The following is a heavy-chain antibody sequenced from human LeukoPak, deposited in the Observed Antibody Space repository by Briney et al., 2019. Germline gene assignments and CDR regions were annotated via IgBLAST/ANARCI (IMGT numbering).Heavy chain of an antibody. CDR3: ARGYSYGFPLDF. J-gene: IGHJ4*02. D-gene: IGHD5-18*01. CDR2: IYHSGST. V-gene: IGHV4-4*02. Sequence: SVTLSLTCAVSGGSISSNNWWRWFRQPPGKGLEWIGEIYHSGSTNYNPSLKSRVTISVDKSKNLFSLKLSSVTAADSAVYYCARGYSYGFPLDFWGQGTLVTVSS. CDR1: GGSISSNNW.